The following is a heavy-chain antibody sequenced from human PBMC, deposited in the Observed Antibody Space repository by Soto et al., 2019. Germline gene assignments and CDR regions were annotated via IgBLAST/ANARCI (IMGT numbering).Heavy chain of an antibody. CDR1: GGSISSGGYY. J-gene: IGHJ5*02. CDR2: IYYSGST. CDR3: ARNIVVVPAAIGACWFDP. Sequence: SETLSLTCTVSGGSISSGGYYWSWIRQHPGKGLEWIGYIYYSGSTYYNPSLKSRVTISVDTSKNQFSLQLSSVTAADTAVYYCARNIVVVPAAIGACWFDPWGQGTLVTVSS. D-gene: IGHD2-2*02. V-gene: IGHV4-31*03.